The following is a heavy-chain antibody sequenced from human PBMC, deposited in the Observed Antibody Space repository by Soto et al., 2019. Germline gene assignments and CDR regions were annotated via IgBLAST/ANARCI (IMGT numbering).Heavy chain of an antibody. CDR1: GYSFTSYW. D-gene: IGHD3-3*01. CDR2: IYPGDSDI. V-gene: IGHV5-51*01. Sequence: GESLKISCKGSGYSFTSYWIAWVRQVPGKGLELMGVIYPGDSDIRYSPSFQGQVTISADKSISTAYLQWSSLKASDTAMYYCARSKPQYYDFWSGYSYYYGMDVWGQGTTVTVSS. J-gene: IGHJ6*02. CDR3: ARSKPQYYDFWSGYSYYYGMDV.